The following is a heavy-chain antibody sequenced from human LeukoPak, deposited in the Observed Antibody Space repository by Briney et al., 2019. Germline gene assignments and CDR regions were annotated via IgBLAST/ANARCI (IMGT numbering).Heavy chain of an antibody. V-gene: IGHV4-34*01. J-gene: IGHJ6*02. CDR2: INHSGST. Sequence: SETLSLTCAVYGGSFSGYYWSWIRQPPGKGLEWIGEINHSGSTNYNPSLKSRVTISVDTSKNQFSLKLSSVTAADTAVYYYASPLYGMDVWGQGTTVTVSS. CDR3: ASPLYGMDV. CDR1: GGSFSGYY.